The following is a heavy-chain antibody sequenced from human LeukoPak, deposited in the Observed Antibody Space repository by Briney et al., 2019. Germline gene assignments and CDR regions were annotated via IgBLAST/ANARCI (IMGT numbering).Heavy chain of an antibody. Sequence: GGSLRLSCAASGFTISNNYMNWVRQAPGKGLEWVSLIYSGGDTYYADSVKGRFTISRDHSKNTLYLQMNSLRVEDMAVYYCARDPPAVRTNTYAWGQGTLVTVSS. J-gene: IGHJ5*02. CDR1: GFTISNNY. V-gene: IGHV3-66*01. CDR2: IYSGGDT. CDR3: ARDPPAVRTNTYA. D-gene: IGHD1-7*01.